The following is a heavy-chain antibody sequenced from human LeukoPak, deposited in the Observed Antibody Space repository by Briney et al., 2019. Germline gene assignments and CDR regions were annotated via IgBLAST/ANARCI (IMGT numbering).Heavy chain of an antibody. CDR2: IGTASDT. Sequence: GGSLRLSCAASGFTFDDYAMHWVRQPTGQGLEWVSTIGTASDTYYPGSVEGRFTLSRDNAKNSLYLQMNSLTAGDTAVYYCARGPPRGKYYYMDVWGKGTTVTVSS. V-gene: IGHV3-13*01. D-gene: IGHD1-1*01. CDR3: ARGPPRGKYYYMDV. CDR1: GFTFDDYA. J-gene: IGHJ6*03.